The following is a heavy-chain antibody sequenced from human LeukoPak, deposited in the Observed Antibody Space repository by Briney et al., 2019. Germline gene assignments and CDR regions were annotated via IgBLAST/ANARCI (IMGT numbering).Heavy chain of an antibody. D-gene: IGHD6-6*01. J-gene: IGHJ4*02. CDR3: AKDLASMTYFDY. CDR1: GFTFDDYA. V-gene: IGHV3-30*02. Sequence: PGGSLRLSCAASGFTFDDYAMHWVRQAPGKGLEWVAFIRYDGSNTYYADSVQVRFTISRDNSKNTLYLQMNTLRGEDTAVYYCAKDLASMTYFDYWGQGTLVTVSS. CDR2: IRYDGSNT.